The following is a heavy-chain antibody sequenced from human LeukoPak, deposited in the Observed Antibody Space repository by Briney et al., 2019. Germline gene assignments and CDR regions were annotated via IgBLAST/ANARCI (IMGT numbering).Heavy chain of an antibody. V-gene: IGHV5-51*01. CDR3: ARTRGSPKYCYDSSGYLGYFDY. D-gene: IGHD3-22*01. CDR2: IYPGDSDT. Sequence: GESLKISCKGSGYSFTSYWIGWVRQMPGKGLEWMGIIYPGDSDTRYSPSFQGQVTISADKSISTAYLQWSSLKASDTAMYHCARTRGSPKYCYDSSGYLGYFDYWGQGTLVTVSS. J-gene: IGHJ4*02. CDR1: GYSFTSYW.